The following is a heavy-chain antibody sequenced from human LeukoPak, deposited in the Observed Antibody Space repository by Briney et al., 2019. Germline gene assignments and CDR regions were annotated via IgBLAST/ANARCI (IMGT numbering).Heavy chain of an antibody. Sequence: GGSLRLSCAASAFTFGSDAMHWVRQAPGKGLDWVAVISYDGSKKNYADSVKGRFTISRDNSKNTLYLQMNSLRAEDTAVYYCARDPPRYAFDIWGQGTMVTVSS. CDR1: AFTFGSDA. CDR2: ISYDGSKK. V-gene: IGHV3-30*07. J-gene: IGHJ3*02. CDR3: ARDPPRYAFDI.